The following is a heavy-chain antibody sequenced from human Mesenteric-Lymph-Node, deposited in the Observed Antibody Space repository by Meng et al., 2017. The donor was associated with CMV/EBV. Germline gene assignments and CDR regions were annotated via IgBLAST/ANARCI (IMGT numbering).Heavy chain of an antibody. CDR2: ISGSGGST. CDR1: GFTFSSYA. V-gene: IGHV3-23*01. CDR3: ARRTAPYDFWSGYSD. Sequence: GESLKISCVASGFTFSSYAMSWVRQAPGKGLEWVSAISGSGGSTYYADSVKGRFTISRDNSKNTLYLQMNSLRAEDTAVYYCARRTAPYDFWSGYSDWGQGTLVTVSS. J-gene: IGHJ4*02. D-gene: IGHD3-3*01.